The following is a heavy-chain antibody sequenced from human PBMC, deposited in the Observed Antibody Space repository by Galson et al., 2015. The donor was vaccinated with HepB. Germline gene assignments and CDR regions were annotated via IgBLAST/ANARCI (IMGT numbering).Heavy chain of an antibody. V-gene: IGHV5-10-1*01. CDR1: GYSFTSYW. CDR2: IDPSDSYT. Sequence: QSGAEVKKPGESLRISCKGSGYSFTSYWISWVRQMPGKGLEWMGRIDPSDSYTNYSPSFQGHVTISADKSISTAYLQWSSLKASDTAMYYCAGWLGYCSGGSCYSADYWGQGTLVTVSS. J-gene: IGHJ4*02. D-gene: IGHD2-15*01. CDR3: AGWLGYCSGGSCYSADY.